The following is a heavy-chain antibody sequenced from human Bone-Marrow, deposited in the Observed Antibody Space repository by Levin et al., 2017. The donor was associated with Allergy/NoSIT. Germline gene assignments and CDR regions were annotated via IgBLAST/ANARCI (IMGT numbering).Heavy chain of an antibody. CDR1: GGSISSDGYS. CDR2: MYHSGIT. CDR3: ARGVVAAPVLGALDI. V-gene: IGHV4-30-2*01. Sequence: KSSETLSLTCAVFGGSISSDGYSWSWTRQPPGRGLEWIGCMYHSGITYYNPSLKSRVTISVDRSKNQFSLKLSTVTAADTAVYFCARGVVAAPVLGALDIWGQGTMVTVSS. D-gene: IGHD1-26*01. J-gene: IGHJ3*02.